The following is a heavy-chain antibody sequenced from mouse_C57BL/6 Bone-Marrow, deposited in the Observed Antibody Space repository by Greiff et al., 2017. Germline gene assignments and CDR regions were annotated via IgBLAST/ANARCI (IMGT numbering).Heavy chain of an antibody. CDR3: TREDYDDY. V-gene: IGHV1-15*01. CDR1: GYTFTDYE. J-gene: IGHJ2*01. D-gene: IGHD2-4*01. CDR2: IDPETGGT. Sequence: QVQLQQSGAELVRPGASVTLSCKASGYTFTDYEMHWVKQTPVHGLEWIGAIDPETGGTAYNQKFKGKAILTTDKSSSTTYMEHRSLTTEDSAVYYCTREDYDDYWGQGTTLTVAA.